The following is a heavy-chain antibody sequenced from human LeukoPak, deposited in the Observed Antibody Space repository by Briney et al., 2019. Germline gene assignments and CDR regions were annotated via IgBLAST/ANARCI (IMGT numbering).Heavy chain of an antibody. D-gene: IGHD3-22*01. J-gene: IGHJ3*02. V-gene: IGHV3-7*01. Sequence: GGSLRLSCAASGFTSGRYWMSWVRQAPGKGLEWVSKIKQDGGEKYYVDSVKGRFTISRDNAKNSLYLQMNSLRVEDTAVYYCAREIFSSGCPNDAFDMWGPGTMVTVSS. CDR1: GFTSGRYW. CDR2: IKQDGGEK. CDR3: AREIFSSGCPNDAFDM.